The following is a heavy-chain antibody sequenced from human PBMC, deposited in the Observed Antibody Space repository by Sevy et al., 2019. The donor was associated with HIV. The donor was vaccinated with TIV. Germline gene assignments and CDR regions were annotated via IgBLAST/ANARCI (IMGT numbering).Heavy chain of an antibody. Sequence: SETLSLTCTVSGGSIRSSSHYWGWIRQPPGRGLEWIGTIYYSGRTDYNPSLRSRVSISVDTSKNQFSLKLHSVTATDTAVYYCTRFSNHFVLMVSPTPRWGFDIWGHGTKVTVSS. V-gene: IGHV4-39*01. J-gene: IGHJ3*02. CDR2: IYYSGRT. CDR1: GGSIRSSSHY. CDR3: TRFSNHFVLMVSPTPRWGFDI. D-gene: IGHD2-8*01.